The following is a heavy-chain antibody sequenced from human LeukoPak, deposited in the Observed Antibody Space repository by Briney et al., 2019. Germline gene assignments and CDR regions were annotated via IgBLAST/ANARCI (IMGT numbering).Heavy chain of an antibody. J-gene: IGHJ4*02. CDR2: ISSSSSYI. V-gene: IGHV3-21*01. CDR1: GFTFSSYS. D-gene: IGHD2-2*01. Sequence: GGSLRLSCAASGFTFSSYSMSWVRQAPGKGLGWVSSISSSSSYIYYADSVKGRFTISRDNAKNSLYLQMNSLRAEDTAVYYCARRYCSSTSCYGFLDNWGQGTLVTVSS. CDR3: ARRYCSSTSCYGFLDN.